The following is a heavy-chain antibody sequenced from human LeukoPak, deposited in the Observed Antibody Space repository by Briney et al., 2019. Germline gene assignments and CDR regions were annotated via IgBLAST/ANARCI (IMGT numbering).Heavy chain of an antibody. CDR3: ARTGGYYSPSAFDI. Sequence: KPSETLSLTCTVSGGPISSYYWSWIRQPPGKGLEWIGYIYYSGSTNYNPSLKSRVTISVDTSKNQFSLKLSSVTAADTAVYYCARTGGYYSPSAFDIWGQGTMVTVSS. D-gene: IGHD3-22*01. J-gene: IGHJ3*02. CDR1: GGPISSYY. V-gene: IGHV4-59*01. CDR2: IYYSGST.